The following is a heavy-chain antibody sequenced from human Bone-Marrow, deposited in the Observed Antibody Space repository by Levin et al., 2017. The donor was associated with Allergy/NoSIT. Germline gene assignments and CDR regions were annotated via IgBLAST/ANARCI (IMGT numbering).Heavy chain of an antibody. D-gene: IGHD7-27*01. J-gene: IGHJ6*02. Sequence: KTGGSLRLSCAVYGGSFSGYYWSWIRQPPGKGLEWIGEINHSGSTNYNPSLKSRVTISVDTSKNQFSLKLSSVTAADTAVYYCARAQWGRYGMDVWGQGTTVTVSS. CDR1: GGSFSGYY. V-gene: IGHV4-34*01. CDR2: INHSGST. CDR3: ARAQWGRYGMDV.